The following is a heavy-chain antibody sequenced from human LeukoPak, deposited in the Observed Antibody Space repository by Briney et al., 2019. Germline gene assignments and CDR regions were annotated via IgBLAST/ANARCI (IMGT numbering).Heavy chain of an antibody. CDR2: IWYDGSNK. Sequence: SGGSLGLSCAASGFTFSSYGMHWVRQAPGKGLEWVAVIWYDGSNKYYADSVKGRFTISRDNSKNTLYLQMNSLRAEDTAVYYCARDGSSGWYWVGYWGQGTLVTVSS. CDR3: ARDGSSGWYWVGY. J-gene: IGHJ4*02. CDR1: GFTFSSYG. D-gene: IGHD6-19*01. V-gene: IGHV3-33*01.